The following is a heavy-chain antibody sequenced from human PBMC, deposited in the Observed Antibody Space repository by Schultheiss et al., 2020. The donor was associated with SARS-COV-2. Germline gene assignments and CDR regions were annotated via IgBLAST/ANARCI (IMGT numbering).Heavy chain of an antibody. J-gene: IGHJ5*02. CDR3: ARSLTAMGEFDP. D-gene: IGHD5-18*01. Sequence: GSLRLSCAVSGYSISSGYYWGWIRQPPGKGLEWIGSIYHSGSTYYNPSLKSRVTISVDTSKNQFSLKLSSVTAADTAVYYCARSLTAMGEFDPWGQGTLVTVSS. CDR1: GYSISSGYY. CDR2: IYHSGST. V-gene: IGHV4-38-2*01.